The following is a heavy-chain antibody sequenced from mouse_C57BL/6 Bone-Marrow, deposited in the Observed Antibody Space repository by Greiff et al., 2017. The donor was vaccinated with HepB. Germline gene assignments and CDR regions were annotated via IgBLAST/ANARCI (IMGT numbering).Heavy chain of an antibody. D-gene: IGHD4-1*01. CDR2: IDPENGDT. V-gene: IGHV14-4*01. Sequence: EVKLVESGAELVRPGASVKLSCTASGFNIKDDYMHWVKQRPEQGLEWIGWIDPENGDTEYASKFQGKATITADTSSNTAYLQLSSLTSEDTAVYYCTPIGWDEGFAYWGQGTLVTVSA. J-gene: IGHJ3*01. CDR1: GFNIKDDY. CDR3: TPIGWDEGFAY.